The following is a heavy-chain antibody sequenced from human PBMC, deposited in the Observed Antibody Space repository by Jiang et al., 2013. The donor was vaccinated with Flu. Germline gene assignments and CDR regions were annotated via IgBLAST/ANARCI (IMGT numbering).Heavy chain of an antibody. D-gene: IGHD4-11*01. CDR3: ARPRTRGYSEGNWFDP. CDR1: GGSFSGYY. Sequence: LLKPSETLSLTCAVYGGSFSGYYWSWIRQPPGKGLEWIGEINHSGSTNYNPSLKSRVTISVDTSKNQFSLKLSSVTAADTAVYYCARPRTRGYSEGNWFDPWGQGTLVTVSS. V-gene: IGHV4-34*01. J-gene: IGHJ5*02. CDR2: INHSGST.